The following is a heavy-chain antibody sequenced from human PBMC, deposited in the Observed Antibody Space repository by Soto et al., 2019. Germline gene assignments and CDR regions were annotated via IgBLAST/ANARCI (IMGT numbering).Heavy chain of an antibody. V-gene: IGHV3-30*18. CDR1: GFTFSSYG. D-gene: IGHD3-22*01. J-gene: IGHJ4*02. CDR3: AKDWPYYYDSSGYYLPRFDY. Sequence: QVQLVESGGGVVQPGRSLRLSCAASGFTFSSYGMHWVRQAPGKGLEWVAVISYDGSNKYYADSVKGRFTISRDNSKNTXYXXMNSLRAEDTAVYYCAKDWPYYYDSSGYYLPRFDYWGQGTLVTVSS. CDR2: ISYDGSNK.